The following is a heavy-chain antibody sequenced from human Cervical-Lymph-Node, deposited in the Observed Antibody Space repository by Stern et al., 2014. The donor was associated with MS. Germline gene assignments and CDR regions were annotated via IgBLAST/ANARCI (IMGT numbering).Heavy chain of an antibody. CDR2: ISNDGNEK. CDR3: AKDRLFCSGGGCYAMDV. V-gene: IGHV3-30*18. Sequence: VQLVESGGGVVQPRRSLRLSCAASGFTLRSYGMHWVRQAPGKGLEWVAVISNDGNEKYYTDSVKGRFTISRDNSKNTLYLQMNSLRTEDTAVYYCAKDRLFCSGGGCYAMDVWGQGTTVTVSS. J-gene: IGHJ6*02. D-gene: IGHD2-15*01. CDR1: GFTLRSYG.